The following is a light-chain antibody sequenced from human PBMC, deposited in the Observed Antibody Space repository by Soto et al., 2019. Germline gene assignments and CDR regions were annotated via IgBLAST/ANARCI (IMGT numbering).Light chain of an antibody. CDR1: QSLRSS. Sequence: ETMMTQSPYTLSVSLGERATLSCRASQSLRSSLAWYQQKPGQAPRLLIYDASTRVTGIPARFSGSGSGTDFTLTISGLQSEDFAVYYCQQYNNWPQTFGQGTKVDIK. CDR3: QQYNNWPQT. V-gene: IGKV3-15*01. CDR2: DAS. J-gene: IGKJ1*01.